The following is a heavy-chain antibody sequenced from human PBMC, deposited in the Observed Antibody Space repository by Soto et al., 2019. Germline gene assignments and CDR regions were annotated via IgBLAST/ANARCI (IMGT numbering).Heavy chain of an antibody. CDR1: GYTLTELS. J-gene: IGHJ6*02. CDR3: ARERTHYGMDV. V-gene: IGHV1-24*01. Sequence: ASVKVSCKVSGYTLTELSMHWVRQATGKGLEWMGCMNPKGGKTSYAQKFQGRVTMARNTSTSTAYMELSSLRSEDTAVYYCARERTHYGMDVWGQGTTVTVSS. CDR2: MNPKGGKT.